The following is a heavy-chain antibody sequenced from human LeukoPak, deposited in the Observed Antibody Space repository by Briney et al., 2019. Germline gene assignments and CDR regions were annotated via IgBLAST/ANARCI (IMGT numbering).Heavy chain of an antibody. J-gene: IGHJ6*03. CDR1: GGSISSSSYY. D-gene: IGHD2-2*01. CDR2: IYYSGST. V-gene: IGHV4-39*07. CDR3: ASDQIVVVPAAPDYYYMDV. Sequence: SETLSLTCTVSGGSISSSSYYWGWIRQPPGKGLEWIGSIYYSGSTYYNPSLKSRVTISVDTSKNQFSLKLSSVTAADTAVYYCASDQIVVVPAAPDYYYMDVWGKGTTVTVSS.